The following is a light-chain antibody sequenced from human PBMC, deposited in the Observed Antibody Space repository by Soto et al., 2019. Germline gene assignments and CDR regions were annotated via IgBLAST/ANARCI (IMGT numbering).Light chain of an antibody. J-gene: IGLJ3*02. CDR2: GNN. Sequence: QSVLTQPPSLSEAPGQRLTISCTGSSSNIGAGYDVHWYQQLPGTAPKLLIYGNNNRPSGLPDRFSGSKSGTSASLAIAGLQAEDEGDYYCQCYDSSLSGSLFGGGTKLTVL. V-gene: IGLV1-40*01. CDR3: QCYDSSLSGSL. CDR1: SSNIGAGYD.